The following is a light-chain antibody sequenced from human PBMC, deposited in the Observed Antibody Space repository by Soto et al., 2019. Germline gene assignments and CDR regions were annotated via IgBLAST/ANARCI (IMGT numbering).Light chain of an antibody. CDR2: KAS. V-gene: IGKV1-5*03. Sequence: DIQMTQSPSSLSASVGDTVTIACRASQSIVTYLNWYQQKPGKAPKLLIYKASSLQSGVPSRFSGRGSGTEFSLIISSLQPDDLATYYCQQYHSYSCTLGQGTKVDIK. J-gene: IGKJ1*01. CDR1: QSIVTY. CDR3: QQYHSYSCT.